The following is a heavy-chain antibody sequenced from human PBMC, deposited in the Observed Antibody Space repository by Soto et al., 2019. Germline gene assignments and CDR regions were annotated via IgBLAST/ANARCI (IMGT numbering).Heavy chain of an antibody. D-gene: IGHD3-3*01. Sequence: GGSLRLSCAASGFTFSSDSMNWVRQAPGKGLEWVSSISSSSSYIYYADSVKGRFTISRDNAKNSLYLQMNSLRDEDTAVYYCASDYDFWRGAHGHDVDFWGQGTLVTVSS. CDR2: ISSSSSYI. CDR1: GFTFSSDS. V-gene: IGHV3-21*01. CDR3: ASDYDFWRGAHGHDVDF. J-gene: IGHJ4*02.